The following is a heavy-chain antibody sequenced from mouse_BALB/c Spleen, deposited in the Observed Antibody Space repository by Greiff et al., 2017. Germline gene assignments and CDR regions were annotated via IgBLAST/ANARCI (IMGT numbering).Heavy chain of an antibody. CDR1: GFNIKDYY. CDR3: NAVTTVVATDY. Sequence: LVESGAELVRSGASVKLSCTASGFNIKDYYMHWVKQRPEQGLEWIGWIDPENGDTEYAPKFQGKATMTADTSSNTAYLQLSSLTSEDTAVYYCNAVTTVVATDYWGQGTTLTVSS. CDR2: IDPENGDT. D-gene: IGHD1-1*01. J-gene: IGHJ2*01. V-gene: IGHV14-4*02.